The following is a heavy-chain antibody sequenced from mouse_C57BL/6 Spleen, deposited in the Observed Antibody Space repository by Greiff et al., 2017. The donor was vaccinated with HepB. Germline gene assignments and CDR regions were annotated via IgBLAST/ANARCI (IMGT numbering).Heavy chain of an antibody. V-gene: IGHV5-9-1*02. CDR1: GFTFSSYA. Sequence: DVMLVESGEGLVKPGGSLKLSCAASGFTFSSYAMSWVRQTPEKRLEWVAYISSGGDYIYYADTVKGRFTISRDNARNTLYLQMSSLKSEDTAMYYCTRENWDPYWYFDVWGTGTTVTVSS. CDR3: TRENWDPYWYFDV. D-gene: IGHD4-1*01. J-gene: IGHJ1*03. CDR2: ISSGGDYI.